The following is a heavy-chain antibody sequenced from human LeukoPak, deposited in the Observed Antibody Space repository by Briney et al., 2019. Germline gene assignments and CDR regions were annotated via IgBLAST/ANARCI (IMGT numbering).Heavy chain of an antibody. V-gene: IGHV1-18*01. CDR3: ARDSLAYCGGDCPNWFDP. CDR2: ISAYNGNT. J-gene: IGHJ5*02. CDR1: GYTFTSYG. D-gene: IGHD2-21*01. Sequence: ASVKVSCKASGYTFTSYGISWVRQAPGQGLEWMGWISAYNGNTNYAQKLQGRVTMTTGTSTSTAYMELRSLRSDDTAVYYCARDSLAYCGGDCPNWFDPWGQGTLVTVSS.